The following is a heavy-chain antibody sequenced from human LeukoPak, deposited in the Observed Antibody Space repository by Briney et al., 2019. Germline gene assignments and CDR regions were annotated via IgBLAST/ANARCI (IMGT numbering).Heavy chain of an antibody. Sequence: PSETLSLTCAVYGGSFSGYYWSWIRQPPGKGLEWIGSIYYSGSTYYNPSLKSRVTISVDTSKNQFSLKLSSVTAADTAVYYCARDRYSYGLSDYWGQGSLVTVSS. CDR1: GGSFSGYY. J-gene: IGHJ4*02. CDR3: ARDRYSYGLSDY. V-gene: IGHV4-34*01. D-gene: IGHD5-18*01. CDR2: IYYSGST.